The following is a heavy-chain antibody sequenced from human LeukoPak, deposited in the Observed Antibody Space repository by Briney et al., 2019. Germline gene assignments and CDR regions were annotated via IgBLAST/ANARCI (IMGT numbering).Heavy chain of an antibody. CDR2: ISSSSSTI. V-gene: IGHV3-48*01. D-gene: IGHD6-13*01. CDR3: ARDGGSWRDSPPDF. Sequence: PGGSLRLSCAASGFTFSSYSMNWVRQAPGKGLEWVSSISSSSSTIYYADSVKGRFTISRDNAKNSLYLQMNSLRAEDTAVYYCARDGGSWRDSPPDFWGQGTLVSVSS. J-gene: IGHJ4*02. CDR1: GFTFSSYS.